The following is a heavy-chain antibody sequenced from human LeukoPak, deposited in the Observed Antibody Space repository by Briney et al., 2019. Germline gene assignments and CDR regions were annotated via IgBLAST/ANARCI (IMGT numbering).Heavy chain of an antibody. CDR3: ARAQYIPPFDP. Sequence: GGSLRLSCAASGFTFSSYWMHWVRQAPGKGLVWVSRINSDGSSTSYADSVKGRFTISRDNSKNTLYLQMNSLRAEDTAVYYCARAQYIPPFDPWGQGTLVTVSS. CDR2: INSDGSST. CDR1: GFTFSSYW. J-gene: IGHJ5*02. D-gene: IGHD6-6*01. V-gene: IGHV3-74*01.